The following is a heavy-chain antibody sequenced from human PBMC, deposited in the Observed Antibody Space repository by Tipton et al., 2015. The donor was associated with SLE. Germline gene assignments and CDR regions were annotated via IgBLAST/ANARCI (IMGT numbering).Heavy chain of an antibody. CDR3: ARDRAPSPVAGFPFDI. Sequence: QVQLVQSGAEVKKPGASVKGSCKASGYTFTSYGISWVRQAPGQGLEWMVWSSAYNGNTNYAQKLQGRVTMTTDTSTSTAYMELRSLRSDDTAVYYCARDRAPSPVAGFPFDIWGQGTMVTVSS. D-gene: IGHD6-19*01. J-gene: IGHJ3*02. CDR2: SSAYNGNT. V-gene: IGHV1-18*01. CDR1: GYTFTSYG.